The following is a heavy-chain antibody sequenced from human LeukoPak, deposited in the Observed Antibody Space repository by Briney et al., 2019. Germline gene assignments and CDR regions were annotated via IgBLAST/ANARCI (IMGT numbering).Heavy chain of an antibody. J-gene: IGHJ4*02. V-gene: IGHV1-8*03. Sequence: GASVKVSCKASGYTFTSYDINWVRQATGQGLEWMGWMNPNSGNTGYAQKFQGRVTITRNTSISTAYMELRSLRSDDTAVYYCARERARYGGNIDYWGQGTLVTVSS. CDR2: MNPNSGNT. D-gene: IGHD4-23*01. CDR3: ARERARYGGNIDY. CDR1: GYTFTSYD.